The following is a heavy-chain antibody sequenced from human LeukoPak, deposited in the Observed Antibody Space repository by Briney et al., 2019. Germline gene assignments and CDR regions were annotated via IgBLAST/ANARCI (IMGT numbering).Heavy chain of an antibody. CDR3: ARTSPRYSSGLNWFDP. CDR2: IIPIFGTA. J-gene: IGHJ5*02. D-gene: IGHD6-19*01. CDR1: GYTFTGHY. V-gene: IGHV1-69*06. Sequence: SVKVSCKASGYTFTGHYMHWVRQAPGQGLEWMGGIIPIFGTANYAQKFQGRVTITADKSTSTAYMELSSLRSEDTAVYYCARTSPRYSSGLNWFDPWGQGTLVTVSS.